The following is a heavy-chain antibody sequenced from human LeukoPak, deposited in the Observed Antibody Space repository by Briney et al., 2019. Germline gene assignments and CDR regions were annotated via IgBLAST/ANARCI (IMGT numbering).Heavy chain of an antibody. CDR1: GGSISRYY. CDR2: IYYSGTT. D-gene: IGHD1-1*01. V-gene: IGHV4-59*01. CDR3: ARNAYKFDL. Sequence: KPSETLSLICTVSGGSISRYYWTWIRQPPGKGLEWIGYIYYSGTTNYNPSPKSRVTMSVDTSKNQFSLKLSSVTAADTAVYYCARNAYKFDLWGQGTLVTVSS. J-gene: IGHJ5*02.